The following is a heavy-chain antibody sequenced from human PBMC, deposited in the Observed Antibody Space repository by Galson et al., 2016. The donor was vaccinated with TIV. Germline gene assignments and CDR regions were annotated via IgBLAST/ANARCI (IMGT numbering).Heavy chain of an antibody. Sequence: SLRLSCAASGFNFNYHPMSWVRQAPGMGLQWVSAISRSGTRTYYADSVKGRFTISRDNSKNTVYLQMNSLRVEDTAVYYCAKDHLYDRADSWGGGPCMESWSQGTLVTVSS. CDR3: AKDHLYDRADSWGGGPCMES. CDR2: ISRSGTRT. CDR1: GFNFNYHP. D-gene: IGHD3/OR15-3a*01. J-gene: IGHJ5*02. V-gene: IGHV3-23*01.